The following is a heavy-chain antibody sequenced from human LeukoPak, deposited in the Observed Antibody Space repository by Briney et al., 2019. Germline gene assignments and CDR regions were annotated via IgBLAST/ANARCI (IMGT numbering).Heavy chain of an antibody. Sequence: KASETLSLTFTVSGGSISSYYWSWIRQPPGKGLEWIGYIYYSVSTNYKSSLKSRVTISVDTSKNQFSLKLSSVTAADTAVYYCARTTEGGYSYGYFYYYYMDVWGKGTTVTISS. J-gene: IGHJ6*03. CDR2: IYYSVST. CDR3: ARTTEGGYSYGYFYYYYMDV. D-gene: IGHD5-18*01. CDR1: GGSISSYY. V-gene: IGHV4-59*01.